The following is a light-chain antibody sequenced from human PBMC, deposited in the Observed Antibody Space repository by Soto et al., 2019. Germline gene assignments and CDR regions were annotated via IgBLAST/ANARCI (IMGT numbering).Light chain of an antibody. V-gene: IGKV3-20*01. J-gene: IGKJ1*01. CDR1: QSVSSSY. CDR2: GAS. CDR3: QQYGSSPWT. Sequence: EIVLTQSPGTLSLSPGERATLSCRASQSVSSSYLAWYQQKPGQAPRLLIYGASSRATGIPDRFSGSGSGTDFTLSMSTLEPADFAAYYCQQYGSSPWTFGQGTKVDIK.